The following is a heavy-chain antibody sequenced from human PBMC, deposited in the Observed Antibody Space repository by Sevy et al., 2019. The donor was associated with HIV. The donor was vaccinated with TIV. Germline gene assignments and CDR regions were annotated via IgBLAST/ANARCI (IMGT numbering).Heavy chain of an antibody. V-gene: IGHV3-43D*03. CDR2: ISWDGGST. J-gene: IGHJ4*02. Sequence: GGSLRLSCAASGFTFDDYAMHWVRQAPGKGLEWVSLISWDGGSTYYADSVKGRFTISRDNSKNSLYLQMNSLRAEDTALYYCAKDHHRNSLNYVWGSYRYFGYFDYWGQGTLVTVSS. CDR1: GFTFDDYA. D-gene: IGHD3-16*02. CDR3: AKDHHRNSLNYVWGSYRYFGYFDY.